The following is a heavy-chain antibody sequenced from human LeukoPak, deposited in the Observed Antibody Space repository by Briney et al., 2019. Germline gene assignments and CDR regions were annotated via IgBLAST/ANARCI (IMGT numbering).Heavy chain of an antibody. D-gene: IGHD3-16*02. CDR2: ISWNSGSI. J-gene: IGHJ3*02. CDR1: GFTFDDYA. Sequence: GGSLRLSCAASGFTFDDYAMHWVRQAPGKGLEWVSGISWNSGSIVYADSVKGRFTISRDNAKNSLYLQMNSLRAEDMALYYCAKDKAGALSGRYDYVWGSYRPDSAFDIWGQGTMVTVSS. CDR3: AKDKAGALSGRYDYVWGSYRPDSAFDI. V-gene: IGHV3-9*03.